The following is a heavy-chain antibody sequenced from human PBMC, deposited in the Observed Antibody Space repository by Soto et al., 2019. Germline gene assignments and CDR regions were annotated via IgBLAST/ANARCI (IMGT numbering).Heavy chain of an antibody. V-gene: IGHV1-69*02. CDR2: IIPILGIT. J-gene: IGHJ4*02. D-gene: IGHD4-4*01. Sequence: WASVKVSCKASGGTFSSYTISWVRQAPGQGLEWMGRIIPILGITNYAQKFQGRVTITADKTTSTAYKELSSLRSEDTAVYYCARQKTRNSSVFDYWGQGTLVTVSS. CDR1: GGTFSSYT. CDR3: ARQKTRNSSVFDY.